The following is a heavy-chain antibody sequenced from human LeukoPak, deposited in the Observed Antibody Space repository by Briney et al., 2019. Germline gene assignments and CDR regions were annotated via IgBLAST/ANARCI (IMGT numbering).Heavy chain of an antibody. Sequence: GASVKVSCKASGYTFTNYGISWVRQAPGQGLEWMGWISAYNGNTNYAQKLQGRVTITADTSTTTAYMELRSLRFDDTAVYYCARDPRGPNTSGWPFDYWGQGTLVTVSS. J-gene: IGHJ4*02. CDR2: ISAYNGNT. D-gene: IGHD6-19*01. CDR1: GYTFTNYG. V-gene: IGHV1-18*01. CDR3: ARDPRGPNTSGWPFDY.